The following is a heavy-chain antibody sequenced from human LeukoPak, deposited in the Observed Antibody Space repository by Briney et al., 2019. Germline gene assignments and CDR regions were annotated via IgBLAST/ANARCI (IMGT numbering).Heavy chain of an antibody. V-gene: IGHV3-74*01. D-gene: IGHD1-14*01. CDR1: GFTFSSYW. Sequence: GGSLRLSCAASGFTFSSYWMHWVRQAPGKGLVWVSRINTDGSSTSYADSVKGRFTISRDNAKNTLYLQMNSLRAEDTAVYYCARTYRPWAFDIWGQGTMVTVSS. CDR2: INTDGSST. J-gene: IGHJ3*02. CDR3: ARTYRPWAFDI.